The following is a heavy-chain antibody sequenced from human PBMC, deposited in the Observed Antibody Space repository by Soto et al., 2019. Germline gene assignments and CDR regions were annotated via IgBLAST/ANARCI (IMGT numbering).Heavy chain of an antibody. V-gene: IGHV4-39*01. CDR3: ASGSGSSFDY. J-gene: IGHJ4*02. D-gene: IGHD3-10*01. Sequence: QLQLQESGPGLVKPSETLSLTCTVSGGSISSSSYYWGWIRQPPGKGLEWIGSIYYSGSTYYNPFLKSRVTISVDTSKNQFSLKLSSVTAADTAVYYCASGSGSSFDYWGQGTLVTVSS. CDR1: GGSISSSSYY. CDR2: IYYSGST.